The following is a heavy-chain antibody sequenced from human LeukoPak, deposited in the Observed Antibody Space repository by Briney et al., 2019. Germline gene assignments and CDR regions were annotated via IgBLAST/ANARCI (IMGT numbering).Heavy chain of an antibody. CDR1: GFTFSSYV. CDR2: ISGSGDST. J-gene: IGHJ4*02. V-gene: IGHV3-23*01. Sequence: PPGGSLRLSCAASGFTFSSYVMSWVGQAPGKGLEWVSAISGSGDSTYYADSVKGRFTISRDSSKNTLFLQMNSLRAEDTAVYYCARKSSGLDYWGQGTLVTVSS. CDR3: ARKSSGLDY. D-gene: IGHD6-19*01.